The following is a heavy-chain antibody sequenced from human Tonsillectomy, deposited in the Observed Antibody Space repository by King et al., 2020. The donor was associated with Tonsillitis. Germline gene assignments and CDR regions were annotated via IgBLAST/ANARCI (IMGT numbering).Heavy chain of an antibody. D-gene: IGHD5-18*01. V-gene: IGHV3-53*01. Sequence: QLVQSGGGLIQPGGSLTLSCAASGFTVSNSYMSWVRQAPGKGLEWVSIIYSGGTTYYADSMKGRFTISRDNSKNTVFLQMNSLRAEDTAVYFCARYYNYGIFDYWGQGTLVTVSS. J-gene: IGHJ4*02. CDR1: GFTVSNSY. CDR3: ARYYNYGIFDY. CDR2: IYSGGTT.